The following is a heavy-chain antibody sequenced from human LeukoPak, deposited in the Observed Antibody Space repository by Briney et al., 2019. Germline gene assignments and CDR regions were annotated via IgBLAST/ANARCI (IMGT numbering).Heavy chain of an antibody. CDR2: INPNSGGT. V-gene: IGHV1-2*02. CDR3: ARVIRKNYGDYEPLGY. CDR1: GYTFTSYD. Sequence: ASVKVSCKASGYTFTSYDINWVRQATGQGLEWMGWINPNSGGTNYAQKFQGRVTMTRDTSISTAYMELSRLRSDDTAVYYCARVIRKNYGDYEPLGYWGQGTLVTVSS. J-gene: IGHJ4*02. D-gene: IGHD4-17*01.